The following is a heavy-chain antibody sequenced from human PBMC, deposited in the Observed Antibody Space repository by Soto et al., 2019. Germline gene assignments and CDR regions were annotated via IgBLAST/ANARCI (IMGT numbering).Heavy chain of an antibody. Sequence: GSLRLSCAASGFTFSSYAMSWVRQAPGKGLEWVSAISGSGGSTYYADSVKGRFTISRDNSKNTLYLQMNSLRAEDTAVYYCAKAIGVRYYYYISRYSFEAFDIPGQPLMVTASS. CDR1: GFTFSSYA. CDR3: AKAIGVRYYYYISRYSFEAFDI. J-gene: IGHJ3*02. V-gene: IGHV3-23*01. D-gene: IGHD3-22*01. CDR2: ISGSGGST.